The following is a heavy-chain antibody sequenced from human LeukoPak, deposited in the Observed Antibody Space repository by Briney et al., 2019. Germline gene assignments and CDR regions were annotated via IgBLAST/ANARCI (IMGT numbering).Heavy chain of an antibody. CDR3: ARDDAPYGASRFDP. CDR2: INPSGDST. D-gene: IGHD4-17*01. CDR1: GYTFTIYY. V-gene: IGHV1-46*01. Sequence: ASVKVSCKASGYTFTIYYIHWVRQAPGQGLEWMGIINPSGDSTSYAQKFQGRVTMTRDTSTSTVYMELSSLRSEDTAVYYCARDDAPYGASRFDPWGQGTLVTVSS. J-gene: IGHJ5*02.